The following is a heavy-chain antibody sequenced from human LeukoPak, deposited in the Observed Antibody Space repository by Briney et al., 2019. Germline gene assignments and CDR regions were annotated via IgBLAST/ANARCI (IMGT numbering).Heavy chain of an antibody. V-gene: IGHV3-15*01. CDR1: VFSFSNGW. Sequence: PRGSLRLSCAAPVFSFSNGWMCWVRQTLEGGLGCVCRIKRKTDGGTTDYDAPVKGRFTISRDDSKNTLYLQMSRLKTEDTAVYYCSTTYYFDSSGRLWDYWGQGTLVTVSS. CDR3: STTYYFDSSGRLWDY. CDR2: IKRKTDGGTT. D-gene: IGHD3-22*01. J-gene: IGHJ4*02.